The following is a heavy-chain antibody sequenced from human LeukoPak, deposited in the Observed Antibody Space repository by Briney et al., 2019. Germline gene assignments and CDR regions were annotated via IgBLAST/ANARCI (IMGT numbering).Heavy chain of an antibody. CDR3: ARYSGYDFNFDY. J-gene: IGHJ4*02. CDR1: GYTFTGCY. Sequence: ASVKVSCKASGYTFTGCYMHWVRQAPGQGLAWMGWINPNSGGTNYAQKFQGRVTMTRDTSISTAYMELSRLRSDDTAVYYCARYSGYDFNFDYWGQGTLVTVSS. V-gene: IGHV1-2*02. CDR2: INPNSGGT. D-gene: IGHD5-12*01.